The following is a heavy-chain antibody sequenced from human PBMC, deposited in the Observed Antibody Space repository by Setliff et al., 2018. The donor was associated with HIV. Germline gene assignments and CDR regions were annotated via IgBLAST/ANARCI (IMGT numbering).Heavy chain of an antibody. V-gene: IGHV3-23*01. CDR1: GFTFRRHT. CDR2: IDDNGDYI. CDR3: AKGYNADWYFFDY. D-gene: IGHD1-20*01. J-gene: IGHJ4*02. Sequence: GGSLRLSCAASGFTFRRHTIIWVRQAPGKGLEWVSTIDDNGDYIEYAPSVKGRFTISRDNSKNTLFLQVSSLRADDTAVYYCAKGYNADWYFFDYWGQGTLVTAPQ.